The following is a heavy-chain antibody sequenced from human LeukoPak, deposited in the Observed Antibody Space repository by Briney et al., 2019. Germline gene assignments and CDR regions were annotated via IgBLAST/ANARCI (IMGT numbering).Heavy chain of an antibody. D-gene: IGHD6-19*01. V-gene: IGHV1-69*13. Sequence: ASVKVSCKASGGTFSSYAISWVRQAPGQGLEWMGGIIPIFGTANYAQKFQGRVTITADESTSTAYMELSSLRSEDTAVYYCARGSYSSGWYSWGLDAFDIWGQGTMVIVSS. CDR3: ARGSYSSGWYSWGLDAFDI. CDR1: GGTFSSYA. CDR2: IIPIFGTA. J-gene: IGHJ3*02.